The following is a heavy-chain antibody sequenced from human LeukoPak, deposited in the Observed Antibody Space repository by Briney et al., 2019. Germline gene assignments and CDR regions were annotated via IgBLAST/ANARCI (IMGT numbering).Heavy chain of an antibody. Sequence: SETLSLTCAVYGGSFSGYYWSWIRQPPGKGLEWIGEINHSGSTNYNPSLKSRVTISVDTSKNQFSLKLSSVTAADTAVYYCARLESRYGWFDPWGQGTLVTVSS. V-gene: IGHV4-34*01. CDR1: GGSFSGYY. CDR2: INHSGST. J-gene: IGHJ5*02. CDR3: ARLESRYGWFDP. D-gene: IGHD3-3*01.